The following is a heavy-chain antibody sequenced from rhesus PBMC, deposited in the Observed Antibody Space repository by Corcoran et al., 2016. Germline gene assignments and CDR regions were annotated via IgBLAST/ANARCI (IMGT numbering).Heavy chain of an antibody. V-gene: IGHV4-169*02. J-gene: IGHJ4*01. CDR3: ASDRLYSSV. CDR2: IYGSGSST. CDR1: GGSISSSY. D-gene: IGHD5-12*01. Sequence: QLQLQESGPGLVKPSETLSVTCAASGGSISSSYWRWIRQAPGKGLEWIGYIYGSGSSTNYNPSLKSRVTLSVDTSKNQLSLKLSSVTAADTAVYYCASDRLYSSVWGQGVLVTVSS.